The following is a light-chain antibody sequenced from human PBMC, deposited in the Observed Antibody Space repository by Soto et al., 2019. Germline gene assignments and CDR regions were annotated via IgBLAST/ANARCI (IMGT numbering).Light chain of an antibody. J-gene: IGLJ2*01. CDR1: SSNIGAGYD. CDR2: GNS. V-gene: IGLV1-40*01. Sequence: QSVLTQPPSVSGPPGQMVTISCTGSSSNIGAGYDVHWYHQLPGTAPKLLIYGNSNRPSGVTDRFSGSKAGASASLAITGRQEEDEADYYCHSYDSSMSGSVFGGGTKLTVL. CDR3: HSYDSSMSGSV.